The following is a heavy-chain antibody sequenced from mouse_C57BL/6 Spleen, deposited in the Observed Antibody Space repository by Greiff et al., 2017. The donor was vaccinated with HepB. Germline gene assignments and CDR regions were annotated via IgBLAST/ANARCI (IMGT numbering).Heavy chain of an antibody. J-gene: IGHJ4*01. CDR3: ARSDYYGSSYGGAMDY. CDR2: IYPGDGDT. CDR1: GYAFSSSW. D-gene: IGHD1-1*01. V-gene: IGHV1-82*01. Sequence: QVQLQQSGPELVKPGASVKISCKASGYAFSSSWMNWVKQSPGKGLEWIGRIYPGDGDTNYNGKFKGKATLTADKSSSTAYMQLSSLTSEDSAVYFCARSDYYGSSYGGAMDYWGQGTSVTVSS.